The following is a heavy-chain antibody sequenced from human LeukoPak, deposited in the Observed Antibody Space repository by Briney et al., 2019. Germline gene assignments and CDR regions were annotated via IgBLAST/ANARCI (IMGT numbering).Heavy chain of an antibody. CDR3: ARIWDYGENDAFDI. CDR2: IIPILGIA. Sequence: GSSVKVSCKASGGTFSSCAISWVRQAPGQGLEWMGRIIPILGIANYAQKFQGRVTITADKSTSTAYMELSSLRSEDTAVYYCARIWDYGENDAFDIWGQGTMVTVSS. V-gene: IGHV1-69*04. J-gene: IGHJ3*02. CDR1: GGTFSSCA. D-gene: IGHD4-17*01.